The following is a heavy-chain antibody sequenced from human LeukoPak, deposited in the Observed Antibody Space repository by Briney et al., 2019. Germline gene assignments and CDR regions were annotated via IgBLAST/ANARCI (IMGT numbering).Heavy chain of an antibody. D-gene: IGHD3-22*01. Sequence: SETLSLTCTVSGDSISSSNCYWGWIRQPPGKGLEWIGSICFSGGTYYNASLKSRVTISVDTSKNQFSLKLSSVTAADTAVYYCARSYPGYYYDSSGYAAFDIWGQGTMVTVSS. CDR3: ARSYPGYYYDSSGYAAFDI. CDR2: ICFSGGT. J-gene: IGHJ3*02. CDR1: GDSISSSNCY. V-gene: IGHV4-39*07.